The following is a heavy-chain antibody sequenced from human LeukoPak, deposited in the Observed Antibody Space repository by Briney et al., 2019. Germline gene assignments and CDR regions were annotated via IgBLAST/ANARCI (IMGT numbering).Heavy chain of an antibody. Sequence: GEPLKISCKRPGYSFTSYWIGWVRQMPGKGLELMGVIYPGDSDTRYSPSFQGQVTISADKSISTAYLQWSSLRASDTAMYYCARPSVGGDSWNDVGYFDYWGQGTLVTVSS. D-gene: IGHD1-1*01. CDR3: ARPSVGGDSWNDVGYFDY. V-gene: IGHV5-51*01. CDR2: IYPGDSDT. CDR1: GYSFTSYW. J-gene: IGHJ4*02.